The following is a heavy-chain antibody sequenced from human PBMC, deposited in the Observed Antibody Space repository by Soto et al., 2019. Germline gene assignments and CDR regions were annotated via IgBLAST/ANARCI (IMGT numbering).Heavy chain of an antibody. V-gene: IGHV3-23*01. Sequence: PGGSLRLSCAASGFTFSSYAMSWVRQAPGKGLEWVSAISGSGGSTYYADSVKGRFTISRDNSKNTLYLQMNSLRAEDTAVYYCTAYNGWELPPYAFDIWGQGTMVTVSS. CDR2: ISGSGGST. J-gene: IGHJ3*02. CDR1: GFTFSSYA. CDR3: TAYNGWELPPYAFDI. D-gene: IGHD1-26*01.